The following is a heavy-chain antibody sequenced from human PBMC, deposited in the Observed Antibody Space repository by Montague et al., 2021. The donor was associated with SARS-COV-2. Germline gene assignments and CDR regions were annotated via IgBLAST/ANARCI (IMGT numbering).Heavy chain of an antibody. CDR3: ARSGSWGIIDP. CDR1: GGSLSGYY. CDR2: INHSGST. D-gene: IGHD6-13*01. J-gene: IGHJ5*02. V-gene: IGHV4-34*01. Sequence: SETLSLTCAVYGGSLSGYYWAWIRQTPAKGLEWIGEINHSGSTNYNPPLKSRLTISVDTSKKQFSLTLRFLTAADTAVYYCARSGSWGIIDPWGQGTLVIVSS.